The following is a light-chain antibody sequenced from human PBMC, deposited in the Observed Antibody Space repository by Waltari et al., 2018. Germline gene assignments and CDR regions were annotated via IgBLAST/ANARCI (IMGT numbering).Light chain of an antibody. V-gene: IGLV3-21*02. CDR2: DDR. CDR3: QVWDTSNDHVV. Sequence: SYVLTQSPSVSVAPGQTTRITCGGNNIGSKAVHWYQQKPGQAPVLVVYDDRDRPSGIPERVSGSNSGNTATLTISRVAAGDEADYYCQVWDTSNDHVVFGGGTKLTVL. J-gene: IGLJ2*01. CDR1: NIGSKA.